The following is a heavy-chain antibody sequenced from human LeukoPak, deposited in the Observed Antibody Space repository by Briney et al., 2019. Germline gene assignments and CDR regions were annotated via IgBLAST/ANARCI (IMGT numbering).Heavy chain of an antibody. CDR1: GFTFSSYA. V-gene: IGHV3-23*01. Sequence: GGSLRLSCAASGFTFSSYAMSWVRQAPGKGLEWVSAISGSGGSTYYADSVKGRFTISRDHAKNTLYLQMNSLRAEDTAVYYCARDRVPNYYDSLFHWGQGTLVTVSS. D-gene: IGHD3-22*01. J-gene: IGHJ4*02. CDR3: ARDRVPNYYDSLFH. CDR2: ISGSGGST.